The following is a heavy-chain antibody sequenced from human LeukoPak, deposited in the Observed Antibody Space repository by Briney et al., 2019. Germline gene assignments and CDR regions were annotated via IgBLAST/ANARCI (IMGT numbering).Heavy chain of an antibody. CDR2: ISWNSGSI. V-gene: IGHV3-9*01. Sequence: LRLSCAASGFTFDDYAMHWVRQAPVKGLEWVSGISWNSGSIGYADSVKGRFTISRDNAKNSLYLQMNSLRAEDTALYYCAKGAHYYDSSGYPYYFDYWGQGTLVTVSS. D-gene: IGHD3-22*01. CDR3: AKGAHYYDSSGYPYYFDY. CDR1: GFTFDDYA. J-gene: IGHJ4*02.